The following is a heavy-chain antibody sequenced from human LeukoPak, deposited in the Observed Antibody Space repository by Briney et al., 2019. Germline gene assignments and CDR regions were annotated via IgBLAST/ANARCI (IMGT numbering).Heavy chain of an antibody. CDR1: GFTFGSSW. J-gene: IGHJ6*02. Sequence: QTGGSLRLSCAASGFTFGSSWMTWVRQAPGKGLEWVANIKEDGSEKYYVDSVKGRFTISRDNAKNSLYLQMNSLRAEDTAVYYCARSWDTAIGPYYYYGMDVWGQGTTVTVSS. CDR3: ARSWDTAIGPYYYYGMDV. V-gene: IGHV3-7*01. D-gene: IGHD5-18*01. CDR2: IKEDGSEK.